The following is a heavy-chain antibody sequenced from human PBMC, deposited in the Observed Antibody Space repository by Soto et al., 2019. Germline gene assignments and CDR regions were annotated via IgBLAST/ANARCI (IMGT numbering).Heavy chain of an antibody. J-gene: IGHJ3*02. CDR2: IYYSGST. D-gene: IGHD4-17*01. CDR1: GGSISSSSYY. Sequence: SETLSLTCTVSGGSISSSSYYWGWIRQPPGKGLEWIGSIYYSGSTYYNPSLKSRVTISVDTSKNQFSLKLSSVTAADTAVYYCARPLDRLTTVTTFGDAFDIWGQGTMVTVSS. CDR3: ARPLDRLTTVTTFGDAFDI. V-gene: IGHV4-39*01.